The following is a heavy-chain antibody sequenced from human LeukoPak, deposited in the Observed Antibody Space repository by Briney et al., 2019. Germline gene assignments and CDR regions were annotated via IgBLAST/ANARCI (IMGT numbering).Heavy chain of an antibody. CDR1: GGSISSYY. D-gene: IGHD6-19*01. Sequence: PSETLSLTCTVSGGSISSYYWSWIRQPPGKGLEWIGYIYFSGSTNYNPSLKSRVTISVDTSKNQFSLKMSSVTAADTAVYYYARMTSSGWYAAGYYFDYWGQGTLVTVSS. V-gene: IGHV4-59*01. CDR2: IYFSGST. CDR3: ARMTSSGWYAAGYYFDY. J-gene: IGHJ4*02.